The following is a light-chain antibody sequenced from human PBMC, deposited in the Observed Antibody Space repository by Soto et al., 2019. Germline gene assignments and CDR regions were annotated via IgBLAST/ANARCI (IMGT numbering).Light chain of an antibody. CDR2: DVT. Sequence: QSALTQPRSVSGSPGQSVTISCTRTNSDVGGYDYVSWYQQHPGKAPKLMIYDVTKRPSGVPDRFSGSKSGNTASLTISGLQAEDEADYYCCSYAGSYTFDVLFGGGTKLPVL. CDR3: CSYAGSYTFDVL. V-gene: IGLV2-11*01. CDR1: NSDVGGYDY. J-gene: IGLJ2*01.